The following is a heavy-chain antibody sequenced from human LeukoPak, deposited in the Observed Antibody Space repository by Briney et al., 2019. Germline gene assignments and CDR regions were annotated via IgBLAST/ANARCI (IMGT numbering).Heavy chain of an antibody. Sequence: PGGSLRLSCAASGFTFRDYWMHWVREVPGKGLVWVSRINTSGSSTTYAESVTGRFTISRDNAKNTLYLQMDSLRAEDTGVYYCARSNHADDFWGRGTLVTVSS. J-gene: IGHJ4*02. CDR1: GFTFRDYW. V-gene: IGHV3-74*03. D-gene: IGHD1-14*01. CDR3: ARSNHADDF. CDR2: INTSGSST.